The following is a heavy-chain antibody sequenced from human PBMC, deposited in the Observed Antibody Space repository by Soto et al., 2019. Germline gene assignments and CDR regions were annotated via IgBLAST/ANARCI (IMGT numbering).Heavy chain of an antibody. Sequence: QVQLVQSGAEVKKPGASVKVSCKASGYTFTSYYMHWVRQAPGQGLEWMGIINPSGGSTSYAQKFQGRVTLTRDTSTSTVYMELTSLRSEDTAVYYCARVGTTVTTKRWFDPWGQGTLVTVSS. CDR3: ARVGTTVTTKRWFDP. D-gene: IGHD4-17*01. CDR2: INPSGGST. V-gene: IGHV1-46*01. CDR1: GYTFTSYY. J-gene: IGHJ5*02.